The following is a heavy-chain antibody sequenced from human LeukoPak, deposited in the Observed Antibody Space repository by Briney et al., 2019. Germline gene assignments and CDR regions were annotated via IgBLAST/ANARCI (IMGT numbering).Heavy chain of an antibody. CDR2: IYYSGST. Sequence: SETLSLTCTGSGGSISSYYWSWIRQPPGKGLEGIGYIYYSGSTNYNPSLKSRVTISVDTSKNQFSLKLSSVTAADTAVYYCARQNYYDSSGYYYRATLMYYFDYWGQGTLVTVSS. CDR1: GGSISSYY. J-gene: IGHJ4*02. D-gene: IGHD3-22*01. CDR3: ARQNYYDSSGYYYRATLMYYFDY. V-gene: IGHV4-59*08.